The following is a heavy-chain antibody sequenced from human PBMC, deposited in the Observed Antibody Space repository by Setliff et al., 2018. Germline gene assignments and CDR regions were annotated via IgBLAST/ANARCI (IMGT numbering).Heavy chain of an antibody. Sequence: ASVKVSCKASGYTFSHSGITWVRQAPGQGLEWMGWISAYTGNTNYAPKLQGRVTMTTDASTSTAYMELRGLTSDDTAVYYCARVESMVRGKNILRHFDYWGQGIQVTVSS. V-gene: IGHV1-18*01. CDR3: ARVESMVRGKNILRHFDY. D-gene: IGHD3-10*01. J-gene: IGHJ4*02. CDR1: GYTFSHSG. CDR2: ISAYTGNT.